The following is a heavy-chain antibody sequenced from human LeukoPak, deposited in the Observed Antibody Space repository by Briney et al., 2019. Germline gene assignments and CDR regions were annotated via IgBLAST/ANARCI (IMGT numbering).Heavy chain of an antibody. CDR1: TFTFSSYA. V-gene: IGHV3-23*01. J-gene: IGHJ5*01. CDR2: ISAGADST. CDR3: AGGAYGDYDS. D-gene: IGHD4-17*01. Sequence: GGSLRLSCAASTFTFSSYAMSWVRQAPGKGLEWVSAISAGADSTYYADSVQGRFTISRDNSKNTLFLQRSGLRAEDTAVYFCAGGAYGDYDSWGEGTLVTASS.